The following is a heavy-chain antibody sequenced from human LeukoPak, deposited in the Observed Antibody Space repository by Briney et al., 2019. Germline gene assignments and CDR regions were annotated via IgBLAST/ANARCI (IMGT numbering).Heavy chain of an antibody. D-gene: IGHD2-15*01. V-gene: IGHV3-7*04. CDR3: TRSLGYCSGSTCYPFDY. CDR1: GFTFSNYW. J-gene: IGHJ4*02. Sequence: GGSLRLSCAASGFTFSNYWMSWVRQAPGKGLEWVANIKQDESENYYVDSVKGRFSISRDNAKNSLYLQMNSLRAEDTAVYYCTRSLGYCSGSTCYPFDYWGQGTLVIVSS. CDR2: IKQDESEN.